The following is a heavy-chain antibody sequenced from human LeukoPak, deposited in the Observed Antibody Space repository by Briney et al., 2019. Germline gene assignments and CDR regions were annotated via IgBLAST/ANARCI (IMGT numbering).Heavy chain of an antibody. CDR3: AREKRSSHYYDYMDV. J-gene: IGHJ6*03. V-gene: IGHV1-69*01. CDR2: IIPIFGTA. CDR1: GFTFSSYG. Sequence: GGSLRLSCAASGFTFSSYGMHWVRQAPGKGLEWVGGIIPIFGTANYAQKFQGRVTITADESTRTAYMELSSLRSEDTAVYYCAREKRSSHYYDYMDVWGKGTTVIISS.